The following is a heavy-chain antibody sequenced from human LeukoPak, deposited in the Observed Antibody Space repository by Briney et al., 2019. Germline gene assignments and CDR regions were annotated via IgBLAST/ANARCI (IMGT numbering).Heavy chain of an antibody. CDR1: GFTFSTCL. CDR2: ISGSGGST. Sequence: PGGSLRLSCAASGFTFSTCLMSWVRQAPGRGMEWVSTISGSGGSTYYADSVKGRFAISRDNSKNTLFLQMNSLRAEDTAVYYCAREIRSGYWGQGTLVTVSS. CDR3: AREIRSGY. J-gene: IGHJ4*02. V-gene: IGHV3-23*01. D-gene: IGHD2-15*01.